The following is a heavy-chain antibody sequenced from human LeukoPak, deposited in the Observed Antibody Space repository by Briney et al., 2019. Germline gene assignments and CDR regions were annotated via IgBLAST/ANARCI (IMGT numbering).Heavy chain of an antibody. CDR2: ISWNSGSI. CDR1: GFTFSSYA. D-gene: IGHD6-6*01. V-gene: IGHV3-9*01. J-gene: IGHJ5*02. CDR3: AKGSLAYSSSSNWFDP. Sequence: LRLSCAASGFTFSSYAMSWVRQAPGKGLEWVSGISWNSGSIGYADSVKGRFTISRDNAKNSLYLQMNSLRAEDTALYYCAKGSLAYSSSSNWFDPWGQGTLVTVSS.